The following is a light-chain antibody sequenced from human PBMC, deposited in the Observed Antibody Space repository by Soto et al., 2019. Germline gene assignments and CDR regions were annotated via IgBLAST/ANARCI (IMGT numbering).Light chain of an antibody. J-gene: IGLJ2*01. CDR3: SSYTTIKTVV. CDR2: EVS. V-gene: IGLV2-14*01. Sequence: QSALTRPASVSGSPGQSITISCTGTSSDVADYNYVSWYQQHPGKVPKLIIFEVSNRPSGISDRFSGFKSANTAYLTISGVQPEDEADYHCSSYTTIKTVVFGGGTKLTVL. CDR1: SSDVADYNY.